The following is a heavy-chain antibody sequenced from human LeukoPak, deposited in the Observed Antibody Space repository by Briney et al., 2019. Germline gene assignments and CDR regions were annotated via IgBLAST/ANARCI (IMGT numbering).Heavy chain of an antibody. Sequence: ASVKVSCKVSGYTLTELSMHWVRQAPGKGLEWMGGFDPEDGETIYAQKFQGRVTMTEDTSTDTAYMELSSLRSEDTAVYYCATGSYYYGSGSPYYYGMDVWGQGTTVTVSS. J-gene: IGHJ6*02. CDR3: ATGSYYYGSGSPYYYGMDV. CDR1: GYTLTELS. V-gene: IGHV1-24*01. D-gene: IGHD3-10*01. CDR2: FDPEDGET.